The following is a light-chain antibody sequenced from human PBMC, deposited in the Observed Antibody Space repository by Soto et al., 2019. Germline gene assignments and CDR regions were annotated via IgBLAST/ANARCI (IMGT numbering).Light chain of an antibody. V-gene: IGKV1-5*01. CDR3: QHYNTYSPWT. J-gene: IGKJ1*01. CDR2: DAS. CDR1: QSISHW. Sequence: DIQMTQAPSTLSASIGDRVIITCRASQSISHWLAWYQQKPGKAPKLLISDASILESGVPSRFSGSTSGTEFTLTISSLQPDDFATYYCQHYNTYSPWTFGQGTKVDIK.